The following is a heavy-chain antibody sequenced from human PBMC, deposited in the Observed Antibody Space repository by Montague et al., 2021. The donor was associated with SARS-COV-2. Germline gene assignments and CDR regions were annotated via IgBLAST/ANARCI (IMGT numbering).Heavy chain of an antibody. V-gene: IGHV4-39*07. CDR2: IYYTSGST. Sequence: SETLSLTCTVSGGSMRSSIDYWGWIRQPPGKGLESIGNIYYTSGSTFYNPSLKSRVTISVDTSKNQFSLKLSSVTAADTAVYYCARDSRTDFDWLFPDSGSYYYYMDVWGKGTTVTVSS. D-gene: IGHD3-9*01. CDR1: GGSMRSSIDY. J-gene: IGHJ6*03. CDR3: ARDSRTDFDWLFPDSGSYYYYMDV.